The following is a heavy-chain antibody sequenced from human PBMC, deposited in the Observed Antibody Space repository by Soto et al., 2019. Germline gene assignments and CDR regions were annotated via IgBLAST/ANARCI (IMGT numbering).Heavy chain of an antibody. V-gene: IGHV1-3*01. D-gene: IGHD6-13*01. CDR1: GYTFTSYA. CDR2: INAGNGNT. J-gene: IGHJ4*02. CDR3: ARAYSSSWYGSYYFDR. Sequence: QVQLVQSGAEVKKPGASVKVSCKASGYTFTSYAMHWVRQAPGQRLEWMGWINAGNGNTKYSQKFQGRVTITRDTAASTAYMELSSLRSEATAVYSCARAYSSSWYGSYYFDRWGQGTLVTVSS.